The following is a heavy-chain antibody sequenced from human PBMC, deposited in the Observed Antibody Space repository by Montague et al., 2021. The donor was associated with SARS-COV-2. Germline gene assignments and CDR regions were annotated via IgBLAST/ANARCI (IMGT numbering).Heavy chain of an antibody. D-gene: IGHD2-2*01. CDR3: ARERGYQLLSGWFDP. V-gene: IGHV4-59*01. J-gene: IGHJ5*02. Sequence: SETLSLTCTRLGSSNCGDYWNWIRQNPSNEKKSYAYICYNETTNYSPSLKGRVSISVDTSKNQFSLEMNSVTAADTAVYYCARERGYQLLSGWFDPWGQGTLVTVSS. CDR1: GSSNCGDY. CDR2: ICYNETT.